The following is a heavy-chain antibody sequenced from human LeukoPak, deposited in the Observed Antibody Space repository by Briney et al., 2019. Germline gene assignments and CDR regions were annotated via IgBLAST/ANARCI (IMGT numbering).Heavy chain of an antibody. CDR2: VYPSDSDT. V-gene: IGHV5-51*01. CDR1: GYTFSTYW. J-gene: IGHJ4*02. D-gene: IGHD3-22*01. Sequence: GESLKISCHGSGYTFSTYWIGWVRQMPGKGLEWMGMVYPSDSDTRYSPSFQGQVTISADKSIFTAYLQWSSLEASDTAMYYCARQFYYDSSGHTDYWGQGTLVTVSS. CDR3: ARQFYYDSSGHTDY.